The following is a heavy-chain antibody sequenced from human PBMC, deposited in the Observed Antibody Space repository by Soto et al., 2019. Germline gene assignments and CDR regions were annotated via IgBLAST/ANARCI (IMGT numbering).Heavy chain of an antibody. D-gene: IGHD2-2*01. J-gene: IGHJ6*02. V-gene: IGHV1-18*01. CDR3: ARGGEPAAIEYYYYYGMDV. Sequence: QVQLVQSGAEVKKPGSSVKVSCKASGYTFTSYGISWVRQAPGQRLEWMGWISAYNGNTNYAQKLQGRVTMTTDTSTSTAYMELRSLRSDDTAVYYCARGGEPAAIEYYYYYGMDVWGQGTTVTVSS. CDR2: ISAYNGNT. CDR1: GYTFTSYG.